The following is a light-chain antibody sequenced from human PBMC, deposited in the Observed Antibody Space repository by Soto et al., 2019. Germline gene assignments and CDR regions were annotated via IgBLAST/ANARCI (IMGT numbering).Light chain of an antibody. Sequence: EIVLTQSPGTLSLSPGERATLSCRASQSVSSSYLAWYQQKPGQAPRLLIYGASTRATGFPARFSGSGSRTEFTLTISSLQSEDFAVYYCQQYDNWPRTFGQGTKVDIK. CDR1: QSVSSSY. CDR2: GAS. J-gene: IGKJ1*01. CDR3: QQYDNWPRT. V-gene: IGKV3-15*01.